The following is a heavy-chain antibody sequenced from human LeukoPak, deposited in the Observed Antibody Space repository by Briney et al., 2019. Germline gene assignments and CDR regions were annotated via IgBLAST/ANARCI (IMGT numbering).Heavy chain of an antibody. J-gene: IGHJ4*02. CDR3: ARGPPYSSSWYFDY. CDR1: GFTFSTYA. Sequence: GRSPRLSCAASGFTFSTYAMHWVRQAPGKGLEWVTVISYDGSNKYYADSVKGRFTVSRDNSKNTLYLQMSSLRAEDTAVYYCARGPPYSSSWYFDYWGQGTLVTVSS. D-gene: IGHD6-13*01. V-gene: IGHV3-30-3*01. CDR2: ISYDGSNK.